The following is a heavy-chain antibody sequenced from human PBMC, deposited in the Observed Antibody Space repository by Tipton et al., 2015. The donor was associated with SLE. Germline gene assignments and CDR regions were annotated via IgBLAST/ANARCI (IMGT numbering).Heavy chain of an antibody. CDR2: IYYSGST. Sequence: TLSLTCTVSGGSISSSSYYWGWIRQPPGKGLEWIGSIYYSGSTYYNPSLKSRVTISVDTSKNQFSLKLSSVTAADTAVYYCARPHRPRSSGTGGFDYWGQGTLVTVSS. CDR3: ARPHRPRSSGTGGFDY. CDR1: GGSISSSSYY. J-gene: IGHJ4*02. D-gene: IGHD6-19*01. V-gene: IGHV4-39*07.